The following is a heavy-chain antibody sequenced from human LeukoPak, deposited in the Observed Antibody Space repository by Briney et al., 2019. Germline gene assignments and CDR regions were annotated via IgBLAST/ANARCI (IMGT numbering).Heavy chain of an antibody. D-gene: IGHD6-19*01. CDR1: GYTFTSYY. CDR2: INPSGGST. Sequence: GASVKVSCKASGYTFTSYYMHWVRQAPGQGLEWMGIINPSGGSTSYAQKFQGRVTMTRDTSISTAYMELSRLRSDDTAVYYCARGKYSSGWYAFDYYYYYMDVWGKGTTVTVSS. V-gene: IGHV1-46*01. J-gene: IGHJ6*03. CDR3: ARGKYSSGWYAFDYYYYYMDV.